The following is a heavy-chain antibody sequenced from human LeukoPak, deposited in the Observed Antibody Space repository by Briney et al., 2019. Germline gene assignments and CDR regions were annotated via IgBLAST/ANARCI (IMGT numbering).Heavy chain of an antibody. CDR1: GYTFTSYY. V-gene: IGHV1-46*01. Sequence: ASVKVSCKASGYTFTSYYMHWVRQAPGQGLEWMGIINPSGGSTSYAQKFQGRVTMIRDTSTSTVYMELKSLRSDDTAVYYCARGSEQWYFALWGRGTLVTVSS. CDR2: INPSGGST. CDR3: ARGSEQWYFAL. D-gene: IGHD1-14*01. J-gene: IGHJ2*01.